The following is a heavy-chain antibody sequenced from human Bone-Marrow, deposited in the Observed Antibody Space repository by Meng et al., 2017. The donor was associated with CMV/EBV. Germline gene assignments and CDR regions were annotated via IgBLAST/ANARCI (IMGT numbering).Heavy chain of an antibody. J-gene: IGHJ4*02. D-gene: IGHD3-10*01. Sequence: GGSLRLSCAASGFTFSSYAMHWVRQAPGKGLEWVAVISYDGSNKYYADSVKGRFTMSRDNSKNTLYLQMNSLRAEDTAVYYCARAPGGTFDYWGQGTLVTVSS. CDR1: GFTFSSYA. CDR2: ISYDGSNK. V-gene: IGHV3-30*04. CDR3: ARAPGGTFDY.